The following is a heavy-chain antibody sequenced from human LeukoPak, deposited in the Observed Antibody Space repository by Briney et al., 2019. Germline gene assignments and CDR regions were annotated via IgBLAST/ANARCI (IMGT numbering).Heavy chain of an antibody. D-gene: IGHD1-26*01. CDR1: GYTFTSYG. CDR3: ARDNSGIYDADAFDI. V-gene: IGHV1-18*01. J-gene: IGHJ3*02. Sequence: ASVKVSCKASGYTFTSYGISWVRQAPGQGLEWMGWISAYNGNTNYAQKLQGRVTMTTDTSTSTAYMELRSLRSDDTAVYYCARDNSGIYDADAFDIRGQGTMVTVSS. CDR2: ISAYNGNT.